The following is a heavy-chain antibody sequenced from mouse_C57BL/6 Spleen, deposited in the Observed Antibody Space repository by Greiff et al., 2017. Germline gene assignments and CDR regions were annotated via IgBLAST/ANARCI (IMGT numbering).Heavy chain of an antibody. CDR2: INPGSGGT. CDR1: GYAFTNYL. Sequence: QVQLKESGAELVRPGTSVKVSCKASGYAFTNYLMEWVKQRPGQGLEWIGVINPGSGGTNYNEKFKGKATLTADKSSSTAYMQLSSLTSEDSAVYLCARSGSDYDMDYWGQGASVT. V-gene: IGHV1-54*01. J-gene: IGHJ4*01. CDR3: ARSGSDYDMDY. D-gene: IGHD1-1*01.